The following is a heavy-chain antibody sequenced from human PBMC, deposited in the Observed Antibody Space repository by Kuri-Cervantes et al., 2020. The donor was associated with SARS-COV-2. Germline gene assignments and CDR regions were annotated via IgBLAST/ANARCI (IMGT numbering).Heavy chain of an antibody. Sequence: ESLEISCASSGFTFSSYSMNWVRQAPGKGLEWVSSISSISSYIYYADSVKGRFTISRDNAKNTLYLQMNSLRAEDTAVYYCARDASMGGFAPWGQGTLVTVSS. V-gene: IGHV3-21*01. CDR2: ISSISSYI. CDR3: ARDASMGGFAP. D-gene: IGHD5-12*01. J-gene: IGHJ5*02. CDR1: GFTFSSYS.